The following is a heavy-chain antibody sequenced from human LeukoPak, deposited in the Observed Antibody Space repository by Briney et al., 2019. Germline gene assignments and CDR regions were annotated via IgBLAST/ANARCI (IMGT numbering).Heavy chain of an antibody. Sequence: GASVKVSCKASGYTFTGYYIHWVRQAPGQGLEWMGIINPSGGTTTYAQKFQGRVTVTRDTSTNTVYMELSSLRSEDTAVYYCARDKTYSSSWYSLGYWGQGTPVTVSS. J-gene: IGHJ4*02. V-gene: IGHV1-46*01. CDR2: INPSGGTT. CDR1: GYTFTGYY. D-gene: IGHD6-13*01. CDR3: ARDKTYSSSWYSLGY.